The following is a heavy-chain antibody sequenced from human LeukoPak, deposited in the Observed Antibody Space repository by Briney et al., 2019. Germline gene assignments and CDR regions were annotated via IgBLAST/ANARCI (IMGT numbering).Heavy chain of an antibody. D-gene: IGHD3-3*01. CDR3: ARGSEWSNGVSDY. J-gene: IGHJ4*02. CDR1: GFPFSSCN. Sequence: PGGSLRLSCAASGFPFSSCNMNWVRQAPGKGLEWVSCISSSSTYAYYADSVKGRFTISRDNAKNSLYLQMSSLRAEDTAVYYCARGSEWSNGVSDYWGQGTLVTVSS. CDR2: ISSSSTYA. V-gene: IGHV3-21*01.